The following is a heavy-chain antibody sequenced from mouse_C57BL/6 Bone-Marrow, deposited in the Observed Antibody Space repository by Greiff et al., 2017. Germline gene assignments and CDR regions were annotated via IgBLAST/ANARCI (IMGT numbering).Heavy chain of an antibody. J-gene: IGHJ2*01. Sequence: QVQLKQSGAELVRPGTSVKMSCKASGYTFTNYWIGWAKQRPGHGLEWIGDIYPGGGYTNYNEKFKGKATLTAAKSSSTAYMQFSSLTSEDSAIYYCASSIYGSSYFDYWGQGTTLTVSS. CDR1: GYTFTNYW. CDR3: ASSIYGSSYFDY. CDR2: IYPGGGYT. V-gene: IGHV1-63*01. D-gene: IGHD1-1*01.